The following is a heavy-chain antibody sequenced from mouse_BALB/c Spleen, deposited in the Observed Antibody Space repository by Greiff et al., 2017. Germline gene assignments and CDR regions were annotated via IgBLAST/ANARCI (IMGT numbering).Heavy chain of an antibody. CDR1: GFSLTGYG. Sequence: QVQLKESGPGLVAPSQSLSITCTVSGFSLTGYGVNWVRQPPGKGLEWLGMIWGDGSTDYNSALKSRLSISKDNSKSQVFLKMNSLQTDDTARYYCAREGVYGSFAYWGQGTLVTVSA. J-gene: IGHJ3*01. CDR2: IWGDGST. V-gene: IGHV2-6-7*01. CDR3: AREGVYGSFAY. D-gene: IGHD2-1*01.